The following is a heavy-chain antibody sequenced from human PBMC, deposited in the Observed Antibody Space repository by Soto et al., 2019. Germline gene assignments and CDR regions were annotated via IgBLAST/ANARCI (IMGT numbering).Heavy chain of an antibody. CDR1: GYSFTSYW. J-gene: IGHJ5*02. V-gene: IGHV5-10-1*01. CDR2: IDPSDSYT. Sequence: GESLKISCKGSGYSFTSYWISWVRQMPGKGLEWVGRIDPSDSYTNYSPSFQGHVTISADKSISTAYLQWSSLKASDTAMYYCARHQGSWFDPWGQGTLVTVSS. D-gene: IGHD3-10*01. CDR3: ARHQGSWFDP.